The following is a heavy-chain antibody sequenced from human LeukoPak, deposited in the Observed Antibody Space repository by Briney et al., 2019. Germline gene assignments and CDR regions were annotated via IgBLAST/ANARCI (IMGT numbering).Heavy chain of an antibody. CDR2: INPNSGGA. D-gene: IGHD2-21*01. Sequence: GASVKVSCKASGYTVTGYNLHWVRQAPGQGLECVRWINPNSGGANCSQKFQGRVTMTRDTSIRTAHMELSRLRSDDTAVYYCARGPPNAILYYFEYWGQGTLVTVSS. J-gene: IGHJ4*02. CDR3: ARGPPNAILYYFEY. CDR1: GYTVTGYN. V-gene: IGHV1-2*02.